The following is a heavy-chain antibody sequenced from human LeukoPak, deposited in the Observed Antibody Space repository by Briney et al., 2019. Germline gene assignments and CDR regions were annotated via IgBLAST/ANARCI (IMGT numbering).Heavy chain of an antibody. CDR3: AKLRRTWFGELAYFDY. V-gene: IGHV3-30*04. J-gene: IGHJ4*02. CDR1: GFTFSSYA. Sequence: GGSLRLSCAASGFTFSSYAMHWVRQAPGKGLEWVAVISYDGSNKNYADSVKGRFTISGDNSKNTLYLQMNSLRAEDTAVYYCAKLRRTWFGELAYFDYWGQGTLVTVSS. D-gene: IGHD3-10*01. CDR2: ISYDGSNK.